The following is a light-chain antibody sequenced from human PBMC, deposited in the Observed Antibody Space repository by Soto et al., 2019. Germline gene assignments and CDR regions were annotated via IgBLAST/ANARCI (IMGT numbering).Light chain of an antibody. V-gene: IGLV4-69*01. CDR2: LKSDGSH. CDR1: SGHSSYA. CDR3: QTWASGIRV. Sequence: QLVLTQSPSASAPLGASVKLNCTLNSGHSSYAIAWHQQQPEKGPRFLMRLKSDGSHTKGDGIPDRFSGSSSGAERYLTISSLQSEDEADYYCQTWASGIRVFGGGTKLTVL. J-gene: IGLJ2*01.